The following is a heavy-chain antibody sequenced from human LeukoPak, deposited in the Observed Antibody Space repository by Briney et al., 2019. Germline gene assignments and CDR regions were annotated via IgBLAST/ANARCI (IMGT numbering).Heavy chain of an antibody. Sequence: SETLSLTCTVYGVSISSSNSYWGWIRQRPGKGLEWISSSYYSGNTYYNASLNSRVTISVDTSKNQFSLKLSSVTAADTAVYYCARTTEAHSWRTRYYDYYMDVWGKGTTVTVSS. CDR1: GVSISSSNSY. CDR2: SYYSGNT. J-gene: IGHJ6*03. D-gene: IGHD6-13*01. V-gene: IGHV4-39*07. CDR3: ARTTEAHSWRTRYYDYYMDV.